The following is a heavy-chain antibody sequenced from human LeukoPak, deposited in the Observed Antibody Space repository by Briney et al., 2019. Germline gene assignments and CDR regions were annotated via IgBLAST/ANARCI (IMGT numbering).Heavy chain of an antibody. CDR3: ARRDCDSIKCRGSNWFDP. CDR2: IYKDGST. J-gene: IGHJ5*02. Sequence: GGSLRLSCGVSGFTISDNYMTWVRQAPGKGLEWVSVIYKDGSTYYADSVKGRFTISRDNAKNSLYLQMNSLRAEDTAVYYCARRDCDSIKCRGSNWFDPWGQGTLVSVSS. V-gene: IGHV3-66*04. D-gene: IGHD3-22*01. CDR1: GFTISDNY.